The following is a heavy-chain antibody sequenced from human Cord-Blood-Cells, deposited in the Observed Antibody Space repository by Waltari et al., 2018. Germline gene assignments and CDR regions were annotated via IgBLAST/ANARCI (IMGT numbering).Heavy chain of an antibody. D-gene: IGHD3-16*01. J-gene: IGHJ3*02. CDR1: GGTFRSYA. CDR2: IIPIFGTA. V-gene: IGHV1-69*01. Sequence: QVQLVQSGAEVKKPGSSVKVSCKASGGTFRSYAITWLRQAPGQGLEWMGGIIPIFGTANYAQKFQGRVTITADESTSTAYMELSSLRSEDTAVYYCARGGEDWGDAFDIWGQGTMVTVSS. CDR3: ARGGEDWGDAFDI.